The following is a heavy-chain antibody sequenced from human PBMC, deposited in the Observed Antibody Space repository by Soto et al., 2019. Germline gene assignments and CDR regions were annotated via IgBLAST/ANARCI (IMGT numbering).Heavy chain of an antibody. CDR2: INHSGST. Sequence: QVQLQQWGAGLLKPSETLSLTCAVYGGSFSGYYWSWIRQPPGKGLEWIGEINHSGSTNYNPSLMSRVTISVDTSTNQFSRKLSSVTAADTAVYYCARAWRGGSDFDLWGRGTLVTVSS. D-gene: IGHD2-15*01. CDR3: ARAWRGGSDFDL. V-gene: IGHV4-34*01. J-gene: IGHJ2*01. CDR1: GGSFSGYY.